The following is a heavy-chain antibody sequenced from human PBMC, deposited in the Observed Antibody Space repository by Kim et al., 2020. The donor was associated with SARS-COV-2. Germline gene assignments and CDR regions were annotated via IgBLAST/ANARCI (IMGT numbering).Heavy chain of an antibody. D-gene: IGHD6-13*01. V-gene: IGHV3-53*01. CDR3: AREISLVHWFDP. Sequence: YYADSVKGRFTISRDNSKNTLYLQMNSLRAEDTAVYYCAREISLVHWFDPWGQGTLVTVSS. J-gene: IGHJ5*02.